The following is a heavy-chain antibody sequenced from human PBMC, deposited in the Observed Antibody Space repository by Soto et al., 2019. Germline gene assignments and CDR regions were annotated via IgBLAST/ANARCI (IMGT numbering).Heavy chain of an antibody. CDR1: GYSISSETHF. CDR2: MYYSGIT. D-gene: IGHD1-26*01. Sequence: SETLSLTCAVSGYSISSETHFWTWIRQPPGKGLEWIGYMYYSGITNSNPALKSRVTLSVDRSRNQFSLSLNSVTAADTAVYYCAREDMSGTYYFDYWGPGTQVTVSS. J-gene: IGHJ4*02. CDR3: AREDMSGTYYFDY. V-gene: IGHV4-61*01.